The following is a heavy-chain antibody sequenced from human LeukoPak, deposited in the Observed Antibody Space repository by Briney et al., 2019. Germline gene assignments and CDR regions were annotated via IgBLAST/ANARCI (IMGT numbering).Heavy chain of an antibody. CDR3: AKGLYGDYKFDY. J-gene: IGHJ4*02. D-gene: IGHD4-17*01. CDR2: IYSGGSP. Sequence: GGSLRLSCAASGFTVSSTYMSWVRQAPGKGLEWVSVIYSGGSPFYADSVKGRFTISRDNSKNTLYLQMNSLRAEDTAVYYCAKGLYGDYKFDYWGQGTLVTVSS. CDR1: GFTVSSTY. V-gene: IGHV3-53*01.